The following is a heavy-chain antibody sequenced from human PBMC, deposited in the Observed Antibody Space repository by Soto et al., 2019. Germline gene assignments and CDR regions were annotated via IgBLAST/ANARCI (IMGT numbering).Heavy chain of an antibody. CDR2: IYHSGST. D-gene: IGHD6-13*01. CDR1: GGSISSYY. V-gene: IGHV4-59*08. Sequence: QVQLQESGPGLVKPSETLSLICTVSGGSISSYYWSWIRQPPGKGLEWIGYIYHSGSTNYNPSLKSRVTIPVDTSKNQFSLKLSSVTAADTAVYYGARHSSSWDNWFDPWGQGTLVTVSS. CDR3: ARHSSSWDNWFDP. J-gene: IGHJ5*02.